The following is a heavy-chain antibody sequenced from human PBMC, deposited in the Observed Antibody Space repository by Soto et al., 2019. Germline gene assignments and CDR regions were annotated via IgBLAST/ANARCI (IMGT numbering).Heavy chain of an antibody. CDR1: GGSFSGYY. CDR3: ASPRIRYSSSWSNYYYYGMDV. V-gene: IGHV4-34*01. D-gene: IGHD6-13*01. CDR2: INHSGST. J-gene: IGHJ6*02. Sequence: SETLSLTCAVYGGSFSGYYWSWIRQPPGKGLEWIGEINHSGSTNYNPSLKSRVTISVDTSKNQFSLKLSSVTAADTAVYYCASPRIRYSSSWSNYYYYGMDVCGQGTTVTVSS.